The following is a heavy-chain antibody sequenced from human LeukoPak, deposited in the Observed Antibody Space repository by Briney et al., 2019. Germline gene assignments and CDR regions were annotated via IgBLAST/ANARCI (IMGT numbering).Heavy chain of an antibody. Sequence: SETLSLTCSVSAGSVTNGDYYWRWLRQPRGKALEWIGFVYYTGSTYYTPSLEGRATISVDTSKNQFSVKLSSVPAADTAVYYCARSQTYYGSGDYWSPGTLVTVSS. V-gene: IGHV4-61*08. D-gene: IGHD3-10*01. CDR2: VYYTGST. J-gene: IGHJ4*02. CDR1: AGSVTNGDYY. CDR3: ARSQTYYGSGDY.